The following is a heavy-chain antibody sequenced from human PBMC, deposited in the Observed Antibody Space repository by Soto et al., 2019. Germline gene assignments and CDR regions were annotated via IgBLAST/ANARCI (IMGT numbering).Heavy chain of an antibody. CDR2: IYYSGST. CDR1: GGSISRGGYY. J-gene: IGHJ5*02. V-gene: IGHV4-31*01. Sequence: QVQLQESGPGLVKPSQTLSLTCTVSGGSISRGGYYWTWIRQHPGKGLEWIGYIYYSGSTYYNPSLKSLLTISLDTSKNQFSLKLSSVTAADTAVYCCARSVFPWGQGTLVTVSS. CDR3: ARSVFP.